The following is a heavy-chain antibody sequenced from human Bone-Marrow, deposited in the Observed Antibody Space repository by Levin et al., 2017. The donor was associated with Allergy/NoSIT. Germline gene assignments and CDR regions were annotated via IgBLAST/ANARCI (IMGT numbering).Heavy chain of an antibody. CDR2: IRSKVYGGTT. J-gene: IGHJ6*03. CDR1: GFTFGDYD. CDR3: TRGEGHGSYQISYYMDV. V-gene: IGHV3-49*04. Sequence: GGSLRLSCTTSGFTFGDYDWGWVRQAPGKGLEWVGSIRSKVYGGTTEYAASVKGRFTISRDDSKSIAHLQMSSLKTEDTAVYYCTRGEGHGSYQISYYMDVWGKGTTVTVSS. D-gene: IGHD1-26*01.